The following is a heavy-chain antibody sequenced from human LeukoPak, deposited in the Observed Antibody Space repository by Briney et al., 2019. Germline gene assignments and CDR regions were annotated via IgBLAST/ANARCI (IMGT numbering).Heavy chain of an antibody. V-gene: IGHV3-74*01. CDR2: INNDGTTT. J-gene: IGHJ1*01. CDR3: ARVSGPGMNEYFHL. D-gene: IGHD3-10*01. Sequence: PGGSLRLSCAASGFTFSGAWLHWVPHAPGKGLVWVSRINNDGTTTKYTDSVKGRFTISRHNPKNTLHLQMNSLRAEDTAVYYCARVSGPGMNEYFHLWGQGTLVTVSS. CDR1: GFTFSGAW.